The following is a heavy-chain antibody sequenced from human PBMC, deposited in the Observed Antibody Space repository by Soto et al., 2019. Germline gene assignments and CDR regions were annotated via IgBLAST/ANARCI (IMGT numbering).Heavy chain of an antibody. CDR3: ARFDYGDFDAFDI. D-gene: IGHD4-17*01. J-gene: IGHJ3*02. Sequence: GGSLRLSCAASGFTFSSDWMSWVRQAPGKGLEWVANIKQDGSEKYYVDSVKGRFTISRDNAKNSLYLQMNSLRAEDTAVYYCARFDYGDFDAFDIWGQGTMVTVSS. CDR1: GFTFSSDW. CDR2: IKQDGSEK. V-gene: IGHV3-7*01.